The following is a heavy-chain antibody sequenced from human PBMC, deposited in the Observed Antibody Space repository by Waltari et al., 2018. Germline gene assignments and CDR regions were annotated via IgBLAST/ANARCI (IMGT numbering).Heavy chain of an antibody. CDR1: GFTFSSYG. CDR3: AKDLSGEMYFQH. Sequence: ASGFTFSSYGMHWVRQAPGKGLEWVAVISYDGSNKYYADSVKGRFTISRDNSKNTLYLQMNSLRAEDTAVYYCAKDLSGEMYFQHWGQGTLVIVSS. V-gene: IGHV3-30*18. D-gene: IGHD3-10*01. J-gene: IGHJ1*01. CDR2: ISYDGSNK.